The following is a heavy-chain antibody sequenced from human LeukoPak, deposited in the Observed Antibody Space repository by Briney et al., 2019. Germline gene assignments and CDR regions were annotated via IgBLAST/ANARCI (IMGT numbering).Heavy chain of an antibody. Sequence: SETLSLTCTVSGGSISSSSYYWGWIRQPPGKGLEWIGSIHYSGNTYYNASLKSRVTISVDTSKNQFSLKLTSVTAADTAVYYCAREGGGFDYWGQGTLVTVSS. CDR1: GGSISSSSYY. D-gene: IGHD3-16*01. J-gene: IGHJ4*02. CDR3: AREGGGFDY. V-gene: IGHV4-39*02. CDR2: IHYSGNT.